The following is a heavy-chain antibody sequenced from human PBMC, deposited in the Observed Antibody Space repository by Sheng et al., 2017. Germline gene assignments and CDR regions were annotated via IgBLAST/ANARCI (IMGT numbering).Heavy chain of an antibody. J-gene: IGHJ5*01. CDR2: ISGSDSGT. CDR1: GFSFSSYA. CDR3: AKDRWADACNYDS. V-gene: IGHV3-23*04. Sequence: EVHLVESGGGLVQAGGSLRLSCAASGFSFSSYAMSWVRQAPGKGLEWVSYISGSDSGTIYADSVKGRFTILRDNSINTVFLQMNSLRVEDTAIYYCAKDRWADACNYDSWGQGTLVTVS. D-gene: IGHD1-7*01.